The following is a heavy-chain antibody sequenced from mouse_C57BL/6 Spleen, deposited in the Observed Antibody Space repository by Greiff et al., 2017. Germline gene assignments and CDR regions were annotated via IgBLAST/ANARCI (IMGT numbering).Heavy chain of an antibody. CDR3: ARMNYGSSLWYFDV. D-gene: IGHD1-1*01. V-gene: IGHV8-8*01. CDR2: TWWDDDK. Sequence: QVTLKVSGPGILQPSQTLSLTCSSSGFSLSTFGMGVGWISQPSGNGLEWLAHTWWDDDKYYNPALKTRLTISKDTSKYQRFLKMANVDTADTATAYYARMNYGSSLWYFDVWGTGTTVTVSS. J-gene: IGHJ1*03. CDR1: GFSLSTFGMG.